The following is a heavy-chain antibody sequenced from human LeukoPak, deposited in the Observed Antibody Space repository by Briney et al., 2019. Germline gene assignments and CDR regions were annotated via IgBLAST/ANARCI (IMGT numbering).Heavy chain of an antibody. CDR3: ARGVVVVINYFDY. J-gene: IGHJ4*02. V-gene: IGHV4-59*01. CDR1: GGSISGFY. Sequence: SETLSLTCTVSGGSISGFYWSWIRQPPGKGLEWIGYMSNNGATTYNPSLKSRVTISIDMSNNHFSLTLKSVTAADKAVYYCARGVVVVINYFDYWGQGTLVTVSS. D-gene: IGHD3-22*01. CDR2: MSNNGAT.